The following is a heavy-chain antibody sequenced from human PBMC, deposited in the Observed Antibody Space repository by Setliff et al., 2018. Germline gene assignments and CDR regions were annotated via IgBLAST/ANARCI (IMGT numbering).Heavy chain of an antibody. CDR3: ARGRMRGSCSGPSCTYDPFDI. Sequence: SETLSLTCTVSGDSISSYYWSWIRQPPGKGLEWIGYIYYSGSTNYNPSLKSRVTMSVATFENHFSLKLNSLTAADTAVYYCARGRMRGSCSGPSCTYDPFDIWGQGTPVTVSS. J-gene: IGHJ3*02. CDR1: GDSISSYY. CDR2: IYYSGST. D-gene: IGHD2-2*01. V-gene: IGHV4-59*01.